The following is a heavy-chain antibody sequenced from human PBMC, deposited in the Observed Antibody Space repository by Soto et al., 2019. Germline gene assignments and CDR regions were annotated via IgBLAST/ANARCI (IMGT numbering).Heavy chain of an antibody. CDR1: GFTFNTYS. V-gene: IGHV3-33*06. CDR3: AKDRVSEHSSGWPQGH. J-gene: IGHJ4*02. D-gene: IGHD6-19*01. Sequence: QVQLEESGGGVVQPGRSLRLSCEASGFTFNTYSMHWVRQPPGKGLEWLAAIWYDGTQKYYADSVKGRFIISRDNSKKTLYLEMNSLRAEDTAVYYCAKDRVSEHSSGWPQGHWGQGTLVTVSS. CDR2: IWYDGTQK.